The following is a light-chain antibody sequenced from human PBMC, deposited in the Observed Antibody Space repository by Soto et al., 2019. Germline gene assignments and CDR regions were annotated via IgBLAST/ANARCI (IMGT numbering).Light chain of an antibody. V-gene: IGKV3-11*01. CDR3: QQRSNWPPYT. CDR1: QSVSSY. J-gene: IGKJ2*01. Sequence: EIVLTQSPATLSLSPGERATLSCRASQSVSSYLAWYQQQPGQAPRLLIYDASTRATGIPARFSGSGSGTDLTLTISSLEPEDFAVYYCQQRSNWPPYTFGQGTKLEIK. CDR2: DAS.